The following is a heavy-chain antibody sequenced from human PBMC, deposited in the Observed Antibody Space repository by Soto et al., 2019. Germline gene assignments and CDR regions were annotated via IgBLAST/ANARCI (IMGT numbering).Heavy chain of an antibody. CDR3: ARIEGVDIVYTISYYGMDV. CDR1: GGIFSSYA. J-gene: IGHJ6*02. D-gene: IGHD5-12*01. Sequence: QVQLVQSGAESTKPGSSVKVSCKASGGIFSSYAISWVRQAPGQGLEWIGGIIPIFGNANYAQKIQGRVTITTDKSTSTAYMELSSLRSEYTAVYYCARIEGVDIVYTISYYGMDVWGQGTTDTVSS. CDR2: IIPIFGNA. V-gene: IGHV1-69*06.